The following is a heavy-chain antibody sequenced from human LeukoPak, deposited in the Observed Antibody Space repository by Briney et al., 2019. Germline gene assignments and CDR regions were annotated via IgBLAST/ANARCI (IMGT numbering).Heavy chain of an antibody. Sequence: GGSLRLSCAASGFTFSSYAMSWVRQAPGKGLEGVSAISGSGGSTYYADSVKGRFTISRDNAKNSLYLQMNSLRAEDTAVYYCASEDRGWYYFDYWGQGTLVTVSS. CDR2: ISGSGGST. CDR1: GFTFSSYA. CDR3: ASEDRGWYYFDY. D-gene: IGHD6-19*01. V-gene: IGHV3-23*01. J-gene: IGHJ4*02.